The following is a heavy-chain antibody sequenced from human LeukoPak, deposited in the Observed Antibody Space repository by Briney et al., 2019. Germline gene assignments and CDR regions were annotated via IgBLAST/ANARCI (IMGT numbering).Heavy chain of an antibody. J-gene: IGHJ3*02. V-gene: IGHV1-18*01. CDR1: GYRFSDYG. CDR3: ARYRIVGATTGAFDI. CDR2: VSHKNGDT. D-gene: IGHD1-26*01. Sequence: ASVKVSCKASGYRFSDYGIHWVRQAPGQGLEWMGWVSHKNGDTRYAQKLQGRVTMTTDTSTRTVYVELRSLISDDAAVYYCARYRIVGATTGAFDIWGQGTMVTVSS.